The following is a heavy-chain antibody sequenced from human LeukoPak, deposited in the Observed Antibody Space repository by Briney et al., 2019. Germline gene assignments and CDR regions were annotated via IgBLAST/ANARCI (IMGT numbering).Heavy chain of an antibody. CDR3: ARELVSGSDSGSYYREAFDI. CDR1: GFTFSSYS. Sequence: KTGGSLRLSCAASGFTFSSYSMNWVRQAPGKGLEWVSSISSSSSYIYYADSVKGRFTISRDNAKNSLYLQMNSLRAEDTAVYYCARELVSGSDSGSYYREAFDIWGQGTMVTVSS. D-gene: IGHD1-26*01. J-gene: IGHJ3*02. CDR2: ISSSSSYI. V-gene: IGHV3-21*01.